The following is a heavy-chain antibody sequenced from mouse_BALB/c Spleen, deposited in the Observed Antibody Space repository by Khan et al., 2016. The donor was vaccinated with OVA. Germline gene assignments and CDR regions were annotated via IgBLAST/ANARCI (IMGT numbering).Heavy chain of an antibody. V-gene: IGHV9-3*02. CDR3: ARGNYYGSNSWFAY. CDR2: INTNTGEP. Sequence: QIQLVQSGPELKKPGETVKISCKASGYTFTNYGINWVKQAPGTGLKWMGRINTNTGEPTYAEEFKGRFAFSLETSASTVYLQLNNLKNEDTATYCCARGNYYGSNSWFAYWGQGTLVTVSA. D-gene: IGHD1-1*01. J-gene: IGHJ3*01. CDR1: GYTFTNYG.